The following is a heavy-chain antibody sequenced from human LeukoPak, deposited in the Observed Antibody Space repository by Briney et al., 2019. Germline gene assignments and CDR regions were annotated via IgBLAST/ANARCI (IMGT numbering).Heavy chain of an antibody. CDR3: AREVHELDAFDI. CDR1: GFTVSSNY. D-gene: IGHD1-7*01. CDR2: IYSGGST. J-gene: IGHJ3*02. V-gene: IGHV3-66*01. Sequence: GGSLRLSCAASGFTVSSNYMSWVRQAPGKGLEWVSVIYSGGSTYYADSVKGRFTISRDNSKNTLYLQMNSLRAEDTAVYYCAREVHELDAFDIWGQGTMVTVSS.